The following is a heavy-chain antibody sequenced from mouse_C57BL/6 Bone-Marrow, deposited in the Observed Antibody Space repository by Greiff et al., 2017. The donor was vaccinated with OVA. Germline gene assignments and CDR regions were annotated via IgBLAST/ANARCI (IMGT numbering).Heavy chain of an antibody. CDR3: AISWRYYGSSYGFAY. J-gene: IGHJ3*01. V-gene: IGHV1-80*01. CDR2: IYPGDGDT. CDR1: GYAFSSYW. Sequence: VKLQQSGAELVKPGASVKISCKASGYAFSSYWMNWVKQRPGKGLEWIGQIYPGDGDTNYNGKFKGKATLTADKSSSTAYMQLSSLTSEDSAVYFGAISWRYYGSSYGFAYWGQGTLVTVSA. D-gene: IGHD1-1*01.